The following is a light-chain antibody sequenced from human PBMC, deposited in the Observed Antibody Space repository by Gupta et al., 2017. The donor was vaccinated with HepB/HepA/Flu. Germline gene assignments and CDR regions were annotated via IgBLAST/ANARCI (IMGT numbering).Light chain of an antibody. V-gene: IGKV3-11*01. CDR1: QSVDTY. Sequence: EIVLTQSPATLSLSPGERATLSCRASQSVDTYLAWYQHKPGQAPRLLIYEASRRAAGIPARFSGSGSGTDFTLTITSREPEDFAIYYCQQRSNWPPLTFGGGTKLEIK. CDR3: QQRSNWPPLT. CDR2: EAS. J-gene: IGKJ4*01.